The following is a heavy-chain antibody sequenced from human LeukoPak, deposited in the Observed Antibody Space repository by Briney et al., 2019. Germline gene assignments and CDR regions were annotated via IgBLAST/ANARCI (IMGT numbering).Heavy chain of an antibody. Sequence: SETLSLTCSVSNASIISSSYYWSWIRQPPGKGLEWIGEINHSGSTNYNPSLESRVTISVDTSKNQFSLKLSSVTAADTAVYYCASDSRDGYNFDYWGQGTLVTVSS. V-gene: IGHV4-39*07. J-gene: IGHJ4*02. CDR3: ASDSRDGYNFDY. D-gene: IGHD5-24*01. CDR1: NASIISSSYY. CDR2: INHSGST.